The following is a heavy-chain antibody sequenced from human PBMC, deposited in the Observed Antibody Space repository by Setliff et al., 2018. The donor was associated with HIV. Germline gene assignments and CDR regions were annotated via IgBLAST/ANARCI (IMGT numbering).Heavy chain of an antibody. D-gene: IGHD3-3*01. CDR3: VRGVQSPPHYSYYYMDV. V-gene: IGHV1-69*02. CDR1: RSTFNSHT. Sequence: GASVKVSCKASRSTFNSHTINWVRQAPGQGLDWMGRIIPILGVANYAQRFQGKVTITADKSTSTAYMELTSLRFDDTAMYYCVRGVQSPPHYSYYYMDVWGEGIMVTSP. CDR2: IIPILGVA. J-gene: IGHJ6*03.